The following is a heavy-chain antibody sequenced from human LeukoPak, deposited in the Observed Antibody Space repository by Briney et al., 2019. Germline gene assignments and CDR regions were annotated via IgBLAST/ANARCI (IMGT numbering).Heavy chain of an antibody. V-gene: IGHV3-21*01. CDR1: GFTFSSYS. CDR2: ISSSSSYI. J-gene: IGHJ5*02. Sequence: GGSLRLSSAASGFTFSSYSMNWVRQAPGKGLEWVSSISSSSSYIYYADSVKGRFTISRDNAKNSLYLQMNSLRAEDTAVYYCASGSGSYYYWFDPWGQGTLVTVSS. D-gene: IGHD3-10*01. CDR3: ASGSGSYYYWFDP.